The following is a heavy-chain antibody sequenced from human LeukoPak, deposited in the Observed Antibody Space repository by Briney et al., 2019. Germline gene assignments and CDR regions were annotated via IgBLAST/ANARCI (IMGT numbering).Heavy chain of an antibody. J-gene: IGHJ6*02. D-gene: IGHD2-21*01. V-gene: IGHV3-7*01. CDR1: GFTFSSYW. Sequence: PGGSLRLSCAASGFTFSSYWMSWVRQAPGKGLEWGANIKQDGSEKYYVDSVKGRFTISRDNAKNSLYLQMNSLRAEDTAVYYCARDGPKVGEHYYYGMDVWGQGTTVTVSS. CDR3: ARDGPKVGEHYYYGMDV. CDR2: IKQDGSEK.